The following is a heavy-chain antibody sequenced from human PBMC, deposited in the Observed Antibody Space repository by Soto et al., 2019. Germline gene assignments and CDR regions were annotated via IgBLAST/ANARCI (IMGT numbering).Heavy chain of an antibody. Sequence: ASVKVSCKASGYTFTNYGISWVRQAPGQGLEWMGWISAYNGSTNYAQKLQGRVTMTTDTSTSTAYMELRSLRSDDTAVYYCAREKGYDSSGYYSYWGQGTLVTVSS. CDR3: AREKGYDSSGYYSY. V-gene: IGHV1-18*01. D-gene: IGHD3-22*01. CDR1: GYTFTNYG. CDR2: ISAYNGST. J-gene: IGHJ4*02.